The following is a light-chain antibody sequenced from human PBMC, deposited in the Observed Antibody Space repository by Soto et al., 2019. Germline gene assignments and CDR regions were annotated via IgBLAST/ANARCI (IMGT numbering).Light chain of an antibody. Sequence: QSALTQPASVSGSPGQSITISCTGTSSEVGGYNYVSWYQQHPGKAPKLMIYDVSNRPSGVSNRFSGSKSGNTASLTISGRQAEDEADYYCSSYTSSSTLLYVFGTGTKVTVL. V-gene: IGLV2-14*01. CDR1: SSEVGGYNY. CDR2: DVS. CDR3: SSYTSSSTLLYV. J-gene: IGLJ1*01.